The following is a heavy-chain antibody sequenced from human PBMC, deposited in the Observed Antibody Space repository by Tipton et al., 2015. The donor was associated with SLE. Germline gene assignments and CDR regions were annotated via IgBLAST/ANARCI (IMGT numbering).Heavy chain of an antibody. CDR2: IYSDGST. V-gene: IGHV3-23*03. CDR3: AKNKGSY. Sequence: SLRLSCAASGFTFSSHTMSWVRQAPGKGLEWVSVIYSDGSTDYGDSVKGRFTVSRDNYRNTLYLQLDYLSAEDTAVYYCAKNKGSYWGQGTLVTVPS. J-gene: IGHJ4*02. D-gene: IGHD3-10*01. CDR1: GFTFSSHT.